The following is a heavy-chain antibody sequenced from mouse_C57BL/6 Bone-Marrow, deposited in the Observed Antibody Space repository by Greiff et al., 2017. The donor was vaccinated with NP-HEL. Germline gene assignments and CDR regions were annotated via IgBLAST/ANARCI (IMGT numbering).Heavy chain of an antibody. Sequence: QVQLKQPGTELVKPGASVKLSCKASGYTFTSYWMHWVKQRPGQGLEWIGNINPSNGGTNYNEKFKSKATLTVDKSSGTAYMQLSSLTSEDSAVYYCARSMDRVITTVVARNYAMDYWGQGTSVTVSS. V-gene: IGHV1-53*01. J-gene: IGHJ4*01. CDR1: GYTFTSYW. CDR3: ARSMDRVITTVVARNYAMDY. D-gene: IGHD1-1*01. CDR2: INPSNGGT.